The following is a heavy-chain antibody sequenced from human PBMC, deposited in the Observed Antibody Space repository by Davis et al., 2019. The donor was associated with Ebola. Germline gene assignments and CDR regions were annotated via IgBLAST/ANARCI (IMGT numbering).Heavy chain of an antibody. CDR1: GFTFSDYY. CDR3: ARVGGGIVVVPAAIRYYYGMDV. D-gene: IGHD2-2*01. J-gene: IGHJ6*02. Sequence: GESLKISCAASGFTFSDYYMSWIRQAPGKGLEWVSYISSSSSYTNYADSVKGRFTISRDNAKNSLYLQMNSLRAEDTAVYYCARVGGGIVVVPAAIRYYYGMDVWGQGTTVTVSS. V-gene: IGHV3-11*06. CDR2: ISSSSSYT.